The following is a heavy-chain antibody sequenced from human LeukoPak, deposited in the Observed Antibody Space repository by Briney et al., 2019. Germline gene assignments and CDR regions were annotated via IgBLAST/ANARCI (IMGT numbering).Heavy chain of an antibody. J-gene: IGHJ6*02. CDR1: GFTFSSHG. Sequence: PGGSLRLSCAASGFTFSSHGMHWVRQAPGKGLDWVAITSYDGSNKHYADSVKGRFTISRDNSKNTLYLQMNSLRAEDTAVYYCAKDTTSAKASTMDRGVSSMDVWGRGTTVTVSS. CDR3: AKDTTSAKASTMDRGVSSMDV. V-gene: IGHV3-30*18. CDR2: TSYDGSNK. D-gene: IGHD3-10*01.